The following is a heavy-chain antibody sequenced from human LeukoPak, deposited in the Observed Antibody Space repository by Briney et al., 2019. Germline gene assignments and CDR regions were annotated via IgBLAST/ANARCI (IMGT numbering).Heavy chain of an antibody. Sequence: GGSLRLSCAASGFTFSSYWMSWVRQAPGKGLEWVASIKQDGSEKHYVDSVKGRFTISRDNAKNSLCLQMNSLRAEDTAVYYCARPYSSGWDPIDYWGQGTLVTVSA. J-gene: IGHJ4*02. D-gene: IGHD6-19*01. CDR2: IKQDGSEK. V-gene: IGHV3-7*01. CDR3: ARPYSSGWDPIDY. CDR1: GFTFSSYW.